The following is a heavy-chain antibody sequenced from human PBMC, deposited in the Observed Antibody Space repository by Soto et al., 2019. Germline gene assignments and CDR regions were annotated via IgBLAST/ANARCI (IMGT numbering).Heavy chain of an antibody. Sequence: QVQLVQSGAEVKKPGASVKVSCKASGYTFTSYYMHCVRQATGQGLEWMGIINPSGGSTSYAQKFQGIVTMTRDTSTSTVYRELSSLRSEDTAVYYCASILGWSSGWYNWGQGTLVTVSS. J-gene: IGHJ4*02. CDR1: GYTFTSYY. CDR3: ASILGWSSGWYN. CDR2: INPSGGST. V-gene: IGHV1-46*01. D-gene: IGHD6-19*01.